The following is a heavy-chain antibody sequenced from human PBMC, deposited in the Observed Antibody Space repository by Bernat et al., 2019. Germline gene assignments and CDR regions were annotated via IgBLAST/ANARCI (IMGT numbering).Heavy chain of an antibody. Sequence: EGQLLESGGGLVQPGGSLRLSCAASGLTFSNYVVSWVRQAPGKGLEWVSSISASGGITYDADSVKGRFTISRDNSKNTLYLQMSSLRAEDTAVYYCAFLRRDVHPIDYWGQGTLVTVSS. D-gene: IGHD3-16*01. V-gene: IGHV3-23*01. CDR1: GLTFSNYV. J-gene: IGHJ4*02. CDR3: AFLRRDVHPIDY. CDR2: ISASGGIT.